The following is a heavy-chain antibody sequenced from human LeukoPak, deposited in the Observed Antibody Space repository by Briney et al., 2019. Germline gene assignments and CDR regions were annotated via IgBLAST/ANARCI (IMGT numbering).Heavy chain of an antibody. D-gene: IGHD5-12*01. CDR2: IYYSGTT. CDR1: GDSISSYY. J-gene: IGHJ5*02. V-gene: IGHV4-59*08. Sequence: SETLSLTCTVTGDSISSYYWSWIRQPPGKGLEWIGFIYYSGTTNYNPSLKSRVTISVDTSKNQFSLKLSSVTAADTAVYYCARHVTNIVPTNWFDPWGQGTLVTVSS. CDR3: ARHVTNIVPTNWFDP.